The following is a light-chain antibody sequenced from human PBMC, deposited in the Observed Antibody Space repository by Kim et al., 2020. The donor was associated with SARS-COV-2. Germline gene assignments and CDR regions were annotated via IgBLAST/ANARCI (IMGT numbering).Light chain of an antibody. CDR2: KDS. CDR1: ALPKQY. V-gene: IGLV3-25*03. CDR3: QSADSSGTYVV. J-gene: IGLJ2*01. Sequence: YELTQPPSVSVSPGQTARITCSGDALPKQYAYWYQQKPGQAPVLVIYKDSERPSGIPERFSGSSSGTTVTLTISGVQAEDEADYYCQSADSSGTYVVFGGGTQLTVL.